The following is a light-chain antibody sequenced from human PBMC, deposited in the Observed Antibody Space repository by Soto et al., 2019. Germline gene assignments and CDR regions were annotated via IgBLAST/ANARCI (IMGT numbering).Light chain of an antibody. J-gene: IGKJ2*01. CDR2: GAS. CDR3: QQYGSSPYT. V-gene: IGKV3-20*01. CDR1: QSLRSSY. Sequence: EVVLTQSPNTLSLSPGERATLSCWASQSLRSSYLAWYQRKPGQAPRLLMFGASRRATGIPDRFNGSGSGTDFILTISRLEPEDVAVYYCQQYGSSPYTFGQGTKLEIK.